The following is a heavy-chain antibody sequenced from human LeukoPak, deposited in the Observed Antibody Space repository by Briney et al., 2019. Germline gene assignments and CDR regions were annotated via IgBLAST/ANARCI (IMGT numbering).Heavy chain of an antibody. D-gene: IGHD4-23*01. CDR3: ARSPGGNARTWLDY. CDR2: TNGATGNT. Sequence: GASVKVSCKSSGYTFTNYALHWVRQAPGQRLEWMGWTNGATGNTRFSQDFQGRLTITIDTSASTGYMELSSLTSDDTAMYYCARSPGGNARTWLDYWGQGTLVTVSS. CDR1: GYTFTNYA. J-gene: IGHJ4*02. V-gene: IGHV1-3*01.